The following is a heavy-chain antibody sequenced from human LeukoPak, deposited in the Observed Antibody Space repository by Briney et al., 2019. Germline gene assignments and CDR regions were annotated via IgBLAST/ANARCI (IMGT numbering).Heavy chain of an antibody. Sequence: PGGSLRLSCAASGFTFDDYAMHWVRQAPGKGLEWVSGISWNSGSIGYAYPVKGRFTISRDNAKNSLYLQMNSLRAEDMALYYCAKAVFGELSEGYAFDIWGQGTMVTVSS. V-gene: IGHV3-9*03. CDR1: GFTFDDYA. CDR3: AKAVFGELSEGYAFDI. CDR2: ISWNSGSI. D-gene: IGHD3-10*02. J-gene: IGHJ3*02.